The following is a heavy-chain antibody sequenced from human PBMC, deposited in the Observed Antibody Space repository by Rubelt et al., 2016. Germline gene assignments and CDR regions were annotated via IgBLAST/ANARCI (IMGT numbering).Heavy chain of an antibody. CDR1: GFTFSSYG. D-gene: IGHD6-19*01. CDR2: IWYDGSNK. CDR3: ARDQSSGDGLSCFQD. J-gene: IGHJ1*01. Sequence: QVQLVESGGGVVQPGGSLRLSCAASGFTFSSYGMHWVRQAPGKGLEWVAIIWYDGSNKYYADSVKGRFTISRDNSKNTLELQMDSLRADDTAVYYCARDQSSGDGLSCFQDWSQGTLATVSS. V-gene: IGHV3-33*01.